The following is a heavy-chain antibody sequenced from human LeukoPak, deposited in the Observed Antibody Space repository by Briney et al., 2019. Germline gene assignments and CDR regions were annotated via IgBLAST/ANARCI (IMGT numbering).Heavy chain of an antibody. CDR1: GGSFSGYY. CDR2: INHSGST. Sequence: SETLSLTCAVYGGSFSGYYWSWIRKPPGKGLEWIGEINHSGSTNYNPSLKSRVTISVDTSKNQFSLKLSSVTAADTAVYYCARGNIAADYVWGSYRYSRTYYFGYWGQGTLVTVSS. CDR3: ARGNIAADYVWGSYRYSRTYYFGY. J-gene: IGHJ4*02. D-gene: IGHD3-16*02. V-gene: IGHV4-34*01.